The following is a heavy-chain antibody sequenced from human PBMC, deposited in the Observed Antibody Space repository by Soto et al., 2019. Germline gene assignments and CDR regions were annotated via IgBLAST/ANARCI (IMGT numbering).Heavy chain of an antibody. J-gene: IGHJ6*03. V-gene: IGHV3-53*04. CDR2: IYSGGST. D-gene: IGHD3-16*01. CDR3: ARVMLNGFYYYMDV. Sequence: GGSLRLSCAASGFTFSNYVMSWVRQAPGEGQGLRRGLEWVSVIYSGGSTYYADSVKGRFTISRHNSKNTLYLQMNSLRAEDTAVYYCARVMLNGFYYYMDVWGKGTTVTVSS. CDR1: GFTFSNYV.